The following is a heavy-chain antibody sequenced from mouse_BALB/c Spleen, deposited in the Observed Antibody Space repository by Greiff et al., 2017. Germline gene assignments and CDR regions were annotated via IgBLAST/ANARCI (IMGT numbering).Heavy chain of an antibody. CDR2: ISYDGSN. CDR3: ARGAGSYYYAMDY. CDR1: GYSITSGYY. V-gene: IGHV3-6*02. J-gene: IGHJ4*01. Sequence: EVKLLESGPGLVKPSQSLSLTCSVTGYSITSGYYWNWIRQFPGNKLEWMGYISYDGSNNYNPSLKNRISITRDTSKNQFFLKLNSVTTEDTATYYCARGAGSYYYAMDYWGQGTSVTVSS.